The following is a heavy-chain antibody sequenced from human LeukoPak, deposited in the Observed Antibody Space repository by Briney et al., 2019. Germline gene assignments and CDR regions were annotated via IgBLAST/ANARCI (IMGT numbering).Heavy chain of an antibody. Sequence: GGSQRLSCAASGFTFSSYAMSWVRQAPGKGLEWVSAISGSGGSTYYADSVKGRFTISRDNSKNTLYLQMNSLRAEDTAVYYCAKAKRLGYCSSTSCPFDYWGQGTLVTVSS. CDR3: AKAKRLGYCSSTSCPFDY. CDR2: ISGSGGST. CDR1: GFTFSSYA. D-gene: IGHD2-2*01. V-gene: IGHV3-23*01. J-gene: IGHJ4*02.